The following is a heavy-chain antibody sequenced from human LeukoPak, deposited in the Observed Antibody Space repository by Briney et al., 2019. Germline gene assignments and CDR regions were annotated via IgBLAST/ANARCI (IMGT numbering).Heavy chain of an antibody. CDR2: ISTGSSYK. CDR3: ARFDGGSGFGFDH. J-gene: IGHJ4*02. D-gene: IGHD3-3*01. V-gene: IGHV3-21*03. CDR1: GFTFSNYD. Sequence: GGSLILSCAASGFTFSNYDMNWVRPAPGKGLEWGSCISTGSSYKYYADSVKGRFTISRDNAKNSLYLQMNSLRDEDTAVYYCARFDGGSGFGFDHWGQGTLVSVSS.